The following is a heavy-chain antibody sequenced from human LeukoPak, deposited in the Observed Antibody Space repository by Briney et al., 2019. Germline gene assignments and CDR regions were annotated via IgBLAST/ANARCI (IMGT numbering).Heavy chain of an antibody. J-gene: IGHJ4*02. CDR1: GYTFTGYF. CDR2: INPNSGGT. D-gene: IGHD3-22*01. V-gene: IGHV1-2*06. CDR3: ARGALTYYYDSSDVSYYPYY. Sequence: VASVKVSCKASGYTFTGYFMYWVRQAPGQGLEWMGRINPNSGGTNYAQKFQGRVTITADESTSTAYMELSSLRSEDTAVYYCARGALTYYYDSSDVSYYPYYWGQGTLVTVSS.